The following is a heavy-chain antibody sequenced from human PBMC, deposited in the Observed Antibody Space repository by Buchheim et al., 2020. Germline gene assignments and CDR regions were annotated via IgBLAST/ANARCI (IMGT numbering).Heavy chain of an antibody. Sequence: EVQLLESGGGLAQPGGSLRLSCAASGFRFSTYAMSWVRQAPGTGLEWVSVISGRGCNQYYADSVKGRVTISRDNSKNTLYLQMNNLRAEDTANYYCVKDFDYWGQETL. CDR1: GFRFSTYA. CDR3: VKDFDY. J-gene: IGHJ4*02. V-gene: IGHV3-23*01. CDR2: ISGRGCNQ.